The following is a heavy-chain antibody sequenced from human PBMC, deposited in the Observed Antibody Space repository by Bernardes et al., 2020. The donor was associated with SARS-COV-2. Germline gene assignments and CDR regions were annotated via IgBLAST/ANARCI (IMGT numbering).Heavy chain of an antibody. CDR2: SRGKGDSYTT. V-gene: IGHV3-72*01. D-gene: IGHD2-15*01. Sequence: GGSLRLSCAASGFTFSDHYMDWVRQAPGKGLEWVGRSRGKGDSYTTEYAASVKGRFTISRDDSKNSVYLQMNCLVKDTAVYYCARGWWEMRHWGQGTLVTVSS. CDR3: ARGWWEMRH. CDR1: GFTFSDHY. J-gene: IGHJ4*02.